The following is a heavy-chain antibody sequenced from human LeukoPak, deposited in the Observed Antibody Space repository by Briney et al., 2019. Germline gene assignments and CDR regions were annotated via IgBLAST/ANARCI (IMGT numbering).Heavy chain of an antibody. D-gene: IGHD5-24*01. Sequence: SETLSLTCTVSGGSISSYYWSWIRQPPGKGLEWIGYIYYSGSTNYNPSLKSRVTISVVTSKNQFSLKLSSVTAADTAVYYCARVRDGYNSRHYRYGMDVWGQGTTVTVSS. J-gene: IGHJ6*02. V-gene: IGHV4-59*01. CDR3: ARVRDGYNSRHYRYGMDV. CDR2: IYYSGST. CDR1: GGSISSYY.